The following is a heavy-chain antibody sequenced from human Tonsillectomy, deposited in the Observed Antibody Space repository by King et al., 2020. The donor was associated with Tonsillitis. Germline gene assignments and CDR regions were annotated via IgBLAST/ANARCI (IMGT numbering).Heavy chain of an antibody. J-gene: IGHJ4*02. CDR1: GYTFTSYY. CDR3: ARGEVGLDY. D-gene: IGHD1-26*01. Sequence: QLVQSGAEVKKPGASVKVSCQASGYTFTSYYMHWVRQAPGQGLEWMGIINPSGSSISYAQKFQGRVTMTTSTSTVYMELSSLRSEDTAVYYCARGEVGLDYWGQGTLVTVSS. V-gene: IGHV1-46*01. CDR2: INPSGSSI.